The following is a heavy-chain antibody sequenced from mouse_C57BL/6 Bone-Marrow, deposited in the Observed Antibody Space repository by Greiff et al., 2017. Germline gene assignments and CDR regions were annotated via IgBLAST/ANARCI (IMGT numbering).Heavy chain of an antibody. CDR2: ISSGGSYT. CDR3: ARRGQLRLRDAMDY. Sequence: DVHLVESGGDLVKPGGSLKLSCAASGFTFRSYGMSWVRQTPDKRLEWVATISSGGSYTYYPDSVKGRFTISSDNAKNTLYLQMSSLKSEDTAMYYCARRGQLRLRDAMDYGGQGTSVTVSS. D-gene: IGHD3-2*02. J-gene: IGHJ4*01. V-gene: IGHV5-6*02. CDR1: GFTFRSYG.